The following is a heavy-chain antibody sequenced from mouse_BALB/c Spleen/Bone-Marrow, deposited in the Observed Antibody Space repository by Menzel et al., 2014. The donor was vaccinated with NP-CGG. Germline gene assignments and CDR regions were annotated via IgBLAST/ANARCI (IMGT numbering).Heavy chain of an antibody. CDR2: INPYNGDT. Sequence: EVQLQQSGPELVKPGASVKISCKASGYSFTGYFMNWVKQSQGKSLEWIGRINPYNGDTFYNQKFKGKATLTVDKSSSTAHMELLSLTSEDSAVYYCGRGGVYYAMDYWGQGTSVTVSS. CDR1: GYSFTGYF. CDR3: GRGGVYYAMDY. V-gene: IGHV1-37*01. J-gene: IGHJ4*01. D-gene: IGHD1-1*02.